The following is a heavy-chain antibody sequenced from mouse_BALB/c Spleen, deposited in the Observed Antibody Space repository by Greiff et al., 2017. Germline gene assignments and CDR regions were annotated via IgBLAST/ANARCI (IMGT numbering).Heavy chain of an antibody. V-gene: IGHV5-12-2*01. CDR2: ISNGGGST. Sequence: EVMLVESGGGLVQPGGSLKLSCAASGFTFSSYTMSWVRQTPEKRLEWVAYISNGGGSTYYPDTVKGRFTISRDNAKNTLYLQMSSLKSEDTAMYYCARHGRLREETWFAYWGQGTLVTVSA. J-gene: IGHJ3*01. D-gene: IGHD2-2*01. CDR1: GFTFSSYT. CDR3: ARHGRLREETWFAY.